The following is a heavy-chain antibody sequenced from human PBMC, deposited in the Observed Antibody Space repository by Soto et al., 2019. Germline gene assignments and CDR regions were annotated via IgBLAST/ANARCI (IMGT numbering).Heavy chain of an antibody. Sequence: QVQLVESGGGVVQPGRSLRLSCAASGFTFSSYGMHWVRQAPGKGLEWVAAISYDGSNKYYADSVKGRFTISRDNSKNTLYLQMNSLRAEDTAGYYCEKDRGGSGWYYFDYWGQGTLVTVSS. V-gene: IGHV3-30*18. CDR3: EKDRGGSGWYYFDY. D-gene: IGHD6-19*01. J-gene: IGHJ4*02. CDR1: GFTFSSYG. CDR2: ISYDGSNK.